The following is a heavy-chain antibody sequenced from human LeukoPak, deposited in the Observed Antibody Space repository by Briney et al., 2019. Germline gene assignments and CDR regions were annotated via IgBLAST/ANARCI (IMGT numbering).Heavy chain of an antibody. J-gene: IGHJ4*02. CDR3: ARDYSRGDPDY. CDR2: ISVYNGNT. Sequence: ASVKVSCKASGYTFTRYGISWVRQAPGQGLEWMGWISVYNGNTNYTQKVQGRVTMTTETSTSTAYMELRSLRSDDPAVYYCARDYSRGDPDYWGQGTLVTVSS. D-gene: IGHD6-19*01. V-gene: IGHV1-18*01. CDR1: GYTFTRYG.